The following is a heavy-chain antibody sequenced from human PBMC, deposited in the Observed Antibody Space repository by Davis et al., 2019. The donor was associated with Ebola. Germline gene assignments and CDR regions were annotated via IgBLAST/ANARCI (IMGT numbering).Heavy chain of an antibody. CDR3: ARASPIVVVPAATLWDTVTTSYPDY. D-gene: IGHD2-2*01. Sequence: ASVKVSCKASGYTFTGYYLHWVRQAPGQGLEWMGIINPSGGSTTYAQKFQGGVTMTRDTSTSTVYMELSSLRSEDTAVYYCARASPIVVVPAATLWDTVTTSYPDYWGQGTLVTVSS. CDR1: GYTFTGYY. J-gene: IGHJ4*02. V-gene: IGHV1-46*01. CDR2: INPSGGST.